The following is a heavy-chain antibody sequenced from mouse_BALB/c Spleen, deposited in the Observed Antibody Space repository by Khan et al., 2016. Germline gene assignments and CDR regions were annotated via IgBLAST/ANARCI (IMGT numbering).Heavy chain of an antibody. CDR3: ARLEDM. Sequence: QVQLKESGPGLVAPSQSLSITCTVSGFSLTSYGVHWVRQPPGKGLEWLGVIWAGGSTNYNSALMSRLSISNDNSKSQVYLKLNRLHTDHTAMYYCARLEDMWGQGTTHTVSS. V-gene: IGHV2-9*02. CDR1: GFSLTSYG. J-gene: IGHJ2*01. CDR2: IWAGGST.